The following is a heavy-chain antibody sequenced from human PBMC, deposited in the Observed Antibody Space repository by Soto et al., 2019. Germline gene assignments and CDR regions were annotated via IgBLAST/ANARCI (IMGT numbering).Heavy chain of an antibody. CDR1: GYTFTTYG. D-gene: IGHD2-2*01. CDR2: VSAYNGNT. CDR3: GRDTSTRKGGAA. Sequence: QVQLVQSGAEVKKPGASVKVSCEASGYTFTTYGITWVRQAPGQGLEWMGWVSAYNGNTNYAQKLQGRVTMTTDTTTRTAYRGLRRRRQEDTAVYYLGRDTSTRKGGAAGAKGPTSTFP. J-gene: IGHJ6*03. V-gene: IGHV1-18*01.